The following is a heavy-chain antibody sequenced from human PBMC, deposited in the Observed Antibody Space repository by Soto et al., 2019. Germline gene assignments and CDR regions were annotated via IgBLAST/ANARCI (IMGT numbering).Heavy chain of an antibody. CDR3: ARRVKSDLSVFDY. J-gene: IGHJ4*02. D-gene: IGHD3-22*01. Sequence: SETLSLTCTVSGGPISSYYWSWIRQPPGKGLEWIGYIYYSGSTNYNPSLKSRVTISVDTSKNQFSLKLSSVTAADTAVYYCARRVKSDLSVFDYWGQGTLVTVSS. V-gene: IGHV4-59*01. CDR1: GGPISSYY. CDR2: IYYSGST.